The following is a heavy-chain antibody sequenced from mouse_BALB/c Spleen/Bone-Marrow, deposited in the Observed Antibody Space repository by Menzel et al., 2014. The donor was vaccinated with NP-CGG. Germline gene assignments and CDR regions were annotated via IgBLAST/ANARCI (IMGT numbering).Heavy chain of an antibody. D-gene: IGHD1-1*01. CDR2: IYPGDGDT. V-gene: IGHV1-82*01. CDR3: ASGSSSFAY. Sequence: QVQLQQSGSELVKPGASVKISCKASGYAFSSSWMNWVKQRPGQGLEWIERIYPGDGDTNYNGKFKGKATLTADKSSSTAYMQLSSLTSVDSAVYFCASGSSSFAYWGQGTLATVSA. CDR1: GYAFSSSW. J-gene: IGHJ3*01.